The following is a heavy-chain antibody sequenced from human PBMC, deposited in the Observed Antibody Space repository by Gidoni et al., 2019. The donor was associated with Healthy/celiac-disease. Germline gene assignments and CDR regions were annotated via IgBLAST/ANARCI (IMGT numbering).Heavy chain of an antibody. CDR1: GGSISSSSYY. CDR2: IYYSGSN. D-gene: IGHD3-16*01. V-gene: IGHV4-39*01. J-gene: IGHJ3*02. CDR3: ARPKGGGGPVGDAFDI. Sequence: QLQLQESGPGLVKPSETLSLTCTVSGGSISSSSYYGGWIRQPPGKGLEWIGSIYYSGSNYYNPSLKGRVTRSVDTSKNRCALELGSVTAADKAGYCCARPKGGGGPVGDAFDIWGQGTMVTVSS.